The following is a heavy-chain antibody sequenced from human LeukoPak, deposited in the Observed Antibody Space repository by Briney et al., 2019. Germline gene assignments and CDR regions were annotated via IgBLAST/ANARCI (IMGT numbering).Heavy chain of an antibody. D-gene: IGHD3-22*01. CDR2: INTNTGNP. CDR1: GYTFTSYA. Sequence: GASVKVSCKASGYTFTSYAMNWVRQAPGQGLEWMGWINTNTGNPTYAQGFTGRFVFSLDTSVSTAYLQISSLKAEDTAVYYCARDSFLNYYDSSGYVSAFNYWGQGTLVTVSS. CDR3: ARDSFLNYYDSSGYVSAFNY. J-gene: IGHJ4*02. V-gene: IGHV7-4-1*02.